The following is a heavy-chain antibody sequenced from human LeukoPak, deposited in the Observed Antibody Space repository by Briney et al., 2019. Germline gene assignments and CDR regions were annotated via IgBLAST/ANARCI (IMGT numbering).Heavy chain of an antibody. J-gene: IGHJ4*02. V-gene: IGHV3-23*01. CDR2: FSGVSGIT. CDR3: AKVPSGDSYFIYFES. D-gene: IGHD1-26*01. Sequence: GGSLRLSCAASGFTFNDYAMSWVRQTPGKGLEWVSVFSGVSGITHYADSVKGRFTISRDESKNTLHLQMISLRAEDTGVYYCAKVPSGDSYFIYFESWGQGTLVTVSS. CDR1: GFTFNDYA.